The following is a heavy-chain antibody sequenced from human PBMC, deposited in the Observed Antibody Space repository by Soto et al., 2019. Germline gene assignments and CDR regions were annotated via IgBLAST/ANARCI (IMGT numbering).Heavy chain of an antibody. CDR2: IYPGGSDT. V-gene: IGHV5-51*01. CDR1: GHSFTNYW. J-gene: IGHJ4*02. D-gene: IGHD6-19*01. Sequence: PGESLKISCKASGHSFTNYWIGWVRQMPGKGLEWMGTIYPGGSDTRYSPSFQGQVTFSVDKSINTAYLHWTSLKASDTAIYYCAIQHPLDSSAWYNWGQGTLVTVSS. CDR3: AIQHPLDSSAWYN.